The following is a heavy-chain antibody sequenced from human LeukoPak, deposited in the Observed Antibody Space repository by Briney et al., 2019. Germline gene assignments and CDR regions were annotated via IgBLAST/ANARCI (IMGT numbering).Heavy chain of an antibody. CDR3: AKGAAALGGGYYFDY. Sequence: GGSLRLSCAASGFTFSSYGMHWVRQAPGKGLEWVAFIRYDGSNKYYADSVKGRFTISRDNSKNTLYLQMNSLRAEDTAVYYCAKGAAALGGGYYFDYWGQGTLVTVSS. D-gene: IGHD6-13*01. CDR2: IRYDGSNK. V-gene: IGHV3-30*02. CDR1: GFTFSSYG. J-gene: IGHJ4*02.